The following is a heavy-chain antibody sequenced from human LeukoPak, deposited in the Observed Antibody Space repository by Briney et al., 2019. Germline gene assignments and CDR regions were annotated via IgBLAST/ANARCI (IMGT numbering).Heavy chain of an antibody. CDR2: ITSSNNYI. Sequence: GGSLRLSCAASGFTFSSYSMNWVRQAPGKGLEWVSSITSSNNYIYYGDSVKGRFTISGDNSKNTLYLQMNSLRAEDTSVYYCARSPGILGTNYFDYWGQGTLVTVSS. V-gene: IGHV3-21*01. CDR1: GFTFSSYS. D-gene: IGHD1-26*01. J-gene: IGHJ4*02. CDR3: ARSPGILGTNYFDY.